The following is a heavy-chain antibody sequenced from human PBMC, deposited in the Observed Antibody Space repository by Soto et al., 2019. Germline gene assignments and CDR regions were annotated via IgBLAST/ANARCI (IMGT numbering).Heavy chain of an antibody. CDR1: GFTFSSYA. D-gene: IGHD5-12*01. CDR2: ISWRGGSI. V-gene: IGHV3-23*01. J-gene: IGHJ4*02. CDR3: AKDHDEDFGYDLDYFNS. Sequence: PGGSLRLSCAASGFTFSSYAMSWVRQAPGKGLEWVSGISWRGGSIDYADSVKGRFTISRDNAKNSLFLQMNSLTADDTALYYCAKDHDEDFGYDLDYFNSWGQGTQVTVSS.